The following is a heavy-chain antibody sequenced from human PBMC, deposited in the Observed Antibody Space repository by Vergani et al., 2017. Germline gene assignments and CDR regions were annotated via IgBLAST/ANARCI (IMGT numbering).Heavy chain of an antibody. D-gene: IGHD3-3*01. CDR1: GFTFSDYY. CDR3: AGLGKRYYDFWSGYGRMRLFDP. V-gene: IGHV3-11*01. CDR2: ISSSGSTI. J-gene: IGHJ5*02. Sequence: QVQLVESGGGLVKPGGSLRLSCAASGFTFSDYYMSWIRQAPGKGLEWVSYISSSGSTIYYADSVKGRFTISRDNAKNSLYLQMNSLRAEDTAVYYCAGLGKRYYDFWSGYGRMRLFDPWGQGTLVTVSS.